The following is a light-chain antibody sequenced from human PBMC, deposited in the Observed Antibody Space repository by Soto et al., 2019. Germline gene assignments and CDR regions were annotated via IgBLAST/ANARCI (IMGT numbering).Light chain of an antibody. V-gene: IGKV1-39*01. CDR3: QQSYSAPRT. J-gene: IGKJ2*02. CDR2: AAS. Sequence: DIQMTQSPSSLPSSVGDRVTITCRASQSITNYLSWYQQRPGKATKLLIHAASNLHSGVPSRFSGSGSETDFSLTISRLQPEDFATYYCQQSYSAPRTFGQGTKLEIK. CDR1: QSITNY.